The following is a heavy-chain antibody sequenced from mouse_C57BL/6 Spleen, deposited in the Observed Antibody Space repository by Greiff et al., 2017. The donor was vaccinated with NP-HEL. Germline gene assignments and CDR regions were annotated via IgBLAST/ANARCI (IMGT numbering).Heavy chain of an antibody. J-gene: IGHJ2*01. CDR1: GYTFTSYW. V-gene: IGHV1-69*01. CDR2: IDPSDSYT. D-gene: IGHD2-4*01. Sequence: QVQLQQPGAELVMPGASVKLSCKASGYTFTSYWMHWVKQRPGQGLEWIGEIDPSDSYTNYNQKFKGKSTLTVDKSSSTAYMQLSSLTSEDSAVYYCARSIDYEGFDYWGQSTTLTVSS. CDR3: ARSIDYEGFDY.